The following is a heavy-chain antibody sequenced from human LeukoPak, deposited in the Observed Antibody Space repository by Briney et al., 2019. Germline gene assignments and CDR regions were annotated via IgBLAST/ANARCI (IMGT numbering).Heavy chain of an antibody. CDR1: GFTFSSYW. CDR2: INSDGSST. J-gene: IGHJ4*02. V-gene: IGHV3-74*01. CDR3: ARDPAPGGWYDY. Sequence: GGSLRLPCAASGFTFSSYWMHWVRQAPGKGLVWVSRINSDGSSTTYADSVKGRFTISRDNAKNTLYLQMNSLRAEDTAVYYCARDPAPGGWYDYWGQGTLVTVSS. D-gene: IGHD6-19*01.